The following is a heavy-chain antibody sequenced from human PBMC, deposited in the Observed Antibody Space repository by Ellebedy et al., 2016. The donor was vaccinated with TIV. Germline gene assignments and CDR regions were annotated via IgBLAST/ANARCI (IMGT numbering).Heavy chain of an antibody. D-gene: IGHD2-21*02. CDR3: AKATDPYCGGDCYYDY. V-gene: IGHV3-74*01. J-gene: IGHJ4*02. Sequence: GESLKISCAASGFTFSSYWMHWVRQAPGKGLVWVSRINSDGRSTSYADFVKGRFTISRDNAKNTLNLQMNSLRAEDTALYYCAKATDPYCGGDCYYDYWGQGTLVAVSS. CDR1: GFTFSSYW. CDR2: INSDGRST.